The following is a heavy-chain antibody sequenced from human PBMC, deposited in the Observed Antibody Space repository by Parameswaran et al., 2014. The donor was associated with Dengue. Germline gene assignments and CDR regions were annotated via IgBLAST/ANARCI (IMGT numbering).Heavy chain of an antibody. D-gene: IGHD3-9*01. CDR3: ASYYDILTGYPTPSDAFDI. CDR2: IYYSGST. Sequence: WIRQPPGKGLEWIGYIYYSGSTYYNPSLKSRVTISVDTSKNQFSLKLSSVTAADTAVYYCASYYDILTGYPTPSDAFDIWGQGTMVTVSS. J-gene: IGHJ3*02. V-gene: IGHV4-30-4*01.